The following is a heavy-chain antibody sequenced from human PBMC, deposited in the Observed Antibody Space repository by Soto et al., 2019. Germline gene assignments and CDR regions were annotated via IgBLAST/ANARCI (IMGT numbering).Heavy chain of an antibody. D-gene: IGHD3-10*01. CDR2: ISGSSNYI. CDR1: GFSFSIHT. J-gene: IGHJ3*01. Sequence: EVQLVESGGGLVKPGGSLRLSCAASGFSFSIHTMNWVRQAPGKGLEWVSSISGSSNYIYYADSVKGRFTISRDNAKNSLYLQMNSLRAEDTAVYYCARDRLGINDAFDVWGQGTMVTISS. CDR3: ARDRLGINDAFDV. V-gene: IGHV3-21*01.